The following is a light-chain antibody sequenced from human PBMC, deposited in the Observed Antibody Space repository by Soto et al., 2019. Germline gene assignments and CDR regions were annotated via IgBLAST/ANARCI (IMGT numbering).Light chain of an antibody. V-gene: IGKV3-11*01. CDR3: QQRFTWPS. CDR2: DAS. J-gene: IGKJ3*01. Sequence: ETVLTQSPATLSLSPGERATLSCRASQSISTYLAWYQQKPGQAPRLLVYDASKRATGIPARFSGSGSGTDFTLTISSLEPEDFAVYYCQQRFTWPSFGPGTKVDIK. CDR1: QSISTY.